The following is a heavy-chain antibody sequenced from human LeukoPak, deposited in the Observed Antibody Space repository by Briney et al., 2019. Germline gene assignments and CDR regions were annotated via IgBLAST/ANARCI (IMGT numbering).Heavy chain of an antibody. D-gene: IGHD1-7*01. Sequence: AGGSLRLSCVVSGFSVNDYYMSWIRQAPGKGREWVLDIGGSESIVSYGGSVRGRFTVSRDSAMNSLFLQLNSLSADDTAVYYCAREMVAGTFDSWGQGTLVTVSS. CDR1: GFSVNDYY. CDR2: IGGSESIV. CDR3: AREMVAGTFDS. J-gene: IGHJ4*02. V-gene: IGHV3-11*01.